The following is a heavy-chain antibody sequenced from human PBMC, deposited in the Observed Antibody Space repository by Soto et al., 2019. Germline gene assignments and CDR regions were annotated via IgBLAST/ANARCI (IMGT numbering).Heavy chain of an antibody. CDR3: ARDRVVPAAIPEYFQH. D-gene: IGHD2-2*02. J-gene: IGHJ1*01. Sequence: TGGSLRLSCAASGFTFSSYSMNWVRQAPGKGLEWVSYISSSSTIYYADSVKGRFTISRDNAKNSLYLQMNSLRDEDTAVYYCARDRVVPAAIPEYFQHWGQGTLVTVS. CDR1: GFTFSSYS. V-gene: IGHV3-48*02. CDR2: ISSSSTI.